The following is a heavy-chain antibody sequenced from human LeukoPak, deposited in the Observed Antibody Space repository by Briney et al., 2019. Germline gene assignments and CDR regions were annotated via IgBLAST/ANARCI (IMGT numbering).Heavy chain of an antibody. Sequence: GASVKASCKASGYTFTGYYMHWVRQATGQGLEWMGWINPNSGGTNYAQKFQGRVTMTRDTSISTAYMELSRLRSDDTAVYYCARGAMIVVVHDAFDIWGQGTMVTVSS. CDR3: ARGAMIVVVHDAFDI. CDR1: GYTFTGYY. J-gene: IGHJ3*02. CDR2: INPNSGGT. V-gene: IGHV1-2*02. D-gene: IGHD3-22*01.